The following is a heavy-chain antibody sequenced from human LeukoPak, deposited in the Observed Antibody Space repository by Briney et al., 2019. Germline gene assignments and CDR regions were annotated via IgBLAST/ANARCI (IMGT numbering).Heavy chain of an antibody. J-gene: IGHJ4*02. D-gene: IGHD6-13*01. CDR2: ISSSSSTI. CDR3: ARDPHFSYSSSWYNFDY. CDR1: GFTFSSYS. V-gene: IGHV3-48*01. Sequence: GRSLRLSCAASGFTFSSYSMNWVRQAPGKGLEWVSYISSSSSTIYYADSVKGRFTISRDNAKNSLYLQMNSLRAEDTAVYYCARDPHFSYSSSWYNFDYWGQGTLVTVSS.